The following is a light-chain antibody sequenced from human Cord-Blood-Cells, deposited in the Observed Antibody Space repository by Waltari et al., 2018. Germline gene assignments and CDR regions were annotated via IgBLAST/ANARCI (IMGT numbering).Light chain of an antibody. CDR3: ETWDSNTRV. Sequence: QPVLTLSSSASASLGSSVKSTCTLSSGHSTYIIAWHQQQPGKAPRYLMKLEGSGSYNKGSGVPDRFSGSSSGADRYLTISNLQSEDEADYYCETWDSNTRVFGGGTKLTVL. CDR1: SGHSTYI. J-gene: IGLJ3*02. CDR2: LEGSGSY. V-gene: IGLV4-60*03.